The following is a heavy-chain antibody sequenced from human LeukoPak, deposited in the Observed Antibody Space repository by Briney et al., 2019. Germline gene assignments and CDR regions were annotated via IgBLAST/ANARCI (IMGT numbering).Heavy chain of an antibody. CDR1: AYTFTSYA. Sequence: ASVKVSCKTSAYTFTSYAMHWVRQAPGQRLEWMGWINAGNGNTKYSQKFQGRVTITSDTSASTAYMELSSLRSDDTAVYYCAAFGHNWNAAGYHYGMDVWGKGTTVTVSS. CDR2: INAGNGNT. J-gene: IGHJ6*04. CDR3: AAFGHNWNAAGYHYGMDV. D-gene: IGHD1-1*01. V-gene: IGHV1-3*01.